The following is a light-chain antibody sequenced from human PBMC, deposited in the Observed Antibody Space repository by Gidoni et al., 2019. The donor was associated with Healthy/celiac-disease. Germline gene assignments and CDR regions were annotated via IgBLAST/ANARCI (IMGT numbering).Light chain of an antibody. CDR1: QSISSY. V-gene: IGKV1-39*01. Sequence: DIQMTQSPSSLSASVGDRVTITCRASQSISSYLNWYQQKPGKAPKLLIYAASSLQSGVPSRFSGSGSGTDFTITISSLQPEDFATYYCKQSYSTSSTFXQXTKVEIK. CDR3: KQSYSTSST. CDR2: AAS. J-gene: IGKJ1*01.